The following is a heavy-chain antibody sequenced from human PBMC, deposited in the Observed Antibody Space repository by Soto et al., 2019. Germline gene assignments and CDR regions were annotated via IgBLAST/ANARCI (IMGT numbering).Heavy chain of an antibody. V-gene: IGHV1-3*01. D-gene: IGHD6-13*01. CDR2: INAGNGNT. CDR1: GYTFSTYG. Sequence: QVQLVQSGAEVKKPGASVTVSCTASGYTFSTYGIHWVRQAPGPRLEWMGWINAGNGNTKYSETIQGRVTFTRDASASTAYMELSSLRSEDTAVYYCARVVSGFSSPWYYFDHWGQGTLVTVSS. J-gene: IGHJ4*02. CDR3: ARVVSGFSSPWYYFDH.